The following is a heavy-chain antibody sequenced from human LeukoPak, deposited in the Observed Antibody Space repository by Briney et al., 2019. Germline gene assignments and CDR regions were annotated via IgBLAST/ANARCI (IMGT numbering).Heavy chain of an antibody. D-gene: IGHD6-19*01. Sequence: GGSLRLSCAASGFTFSSYGMHWVRQAPGKGLEWVAVISYDGSNKYYADSVKGRSTISRDNSKNTLYLQMNSLRAEDTAVYYCAKDRDIAVAAPFDYWGQGTLVTVSS. CDR1: GFTFSSYG. CDR3: AKDRDIAVAAPFDY. CDR2: ISYDGSNK. V-gene: IGHV3-30*18. J-gene: IGHJ4*02.